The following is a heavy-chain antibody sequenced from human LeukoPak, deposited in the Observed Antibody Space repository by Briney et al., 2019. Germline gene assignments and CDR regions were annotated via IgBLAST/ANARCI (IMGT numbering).Heavy chain of an antibody. J-gene: IGHJ4*02. D-gene: IGHD6-6*01. CDR1: GYSFTSYW. CDR3: ARTFSSSAGVDY. Sequence: GESLKTSFRGSGYSFTSYWFGWVPQIPGKGLEWLGIFYPGESEYSYSPSFQGQVTISADKSICTAYRQWSSLKASDIAMYYCARTFSSSAGVDYWGQGTLVTVSS. V-gene: IGHV5-51*01. CDR2: FYPGESEY.